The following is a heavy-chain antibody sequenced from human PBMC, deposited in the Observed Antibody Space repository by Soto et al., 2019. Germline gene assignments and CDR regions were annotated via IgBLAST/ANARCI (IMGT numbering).Heavy chain of an antibody. Sequence: PGGSLRLSCAASGFTFSSYAMSWVRQAPGKGLEWVSAISGSGGSTYYADSVKGRFTISRDNSKNTLYLQMNSLRAEDTAVYYCAKVTGPYYDFWSGKNNWFDPWGQGTLVTVSS. D-gene: IGHD3-3*01. V-gene: IGHV3-23*01. CDR2: ISGSGGST. J-gene: IGHJ5*02. CDR3: AKVTGPYYDFWSGKNNWFDP. CDR1: GFTFSSYA.